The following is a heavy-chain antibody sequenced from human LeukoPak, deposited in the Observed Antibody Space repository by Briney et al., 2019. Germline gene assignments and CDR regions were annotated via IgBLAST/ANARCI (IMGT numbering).Heavy chain of an antibody. CDR1: GYTFTGYY. D-gene: IGHD3-10*01. J-gene: IGHJ6*02. CDR2: INPNSGGT. V-gene: IGHV1-2*02. Sequence: GASVKVSCKASGYTFTGYYMHWVRQAPGQGLEWMGWINPNSGGTNYAQKFQGRVTMTRDTSISTAYMELSRLRSDDTAVYYCARSASMVRGVIIPSSYYYYGMDVWGQGTTVTVSS. CDR3: ARSASMVRGVIIPSSYYYYGMDV.